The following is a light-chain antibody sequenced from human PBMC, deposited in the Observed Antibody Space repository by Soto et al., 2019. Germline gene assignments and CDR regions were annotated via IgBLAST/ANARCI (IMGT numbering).Light chain of an antibody. Sequence: IVLTQSPGTLSLSPGERATLSCRASQSVGKYLAWYQQKPGQAPRLLIYGASTRATGIPDRFSGSVSGTDGTITISSLEKEDGSVYYCQQRSNWPRTFGGGTKVDIK. J-gene: IGKJ4*01. CDR1: QSVGKY. CDR3: QQRSNWPRT. V-gene: IGKV3-11*01. CDR2: GAS.